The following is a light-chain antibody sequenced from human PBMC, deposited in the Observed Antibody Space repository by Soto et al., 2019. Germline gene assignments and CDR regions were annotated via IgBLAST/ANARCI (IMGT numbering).Light chain of an antibody. V-gene: IGKV1-9*01. CDR1: QGITNY. CDR2: GAS. J-gene: IGKJ5*01. CDR3: QQLNSYPLT. Sequence: DIQLTQSPSLLSASVGDRVTITCRASQGITNYLARYQQKPRTAPKLLIYGASTLQSGVPSRFSGGGSGTGFTLTISSLQPEDFATYYCQQLNSYPLTFGQGTRLEIK.